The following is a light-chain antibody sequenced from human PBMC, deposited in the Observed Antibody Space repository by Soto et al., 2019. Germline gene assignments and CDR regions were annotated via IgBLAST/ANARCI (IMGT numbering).Light chain of an antibody. CDR3: QQYGRSPT. CDR1: QSVSSSY. J-gene: IGKJ4*01. V-gene: IGKV3D-20*01. Sequence: ELVSTQSPATLSLSPAETATPSSGASQSVSSSYFAWYQQKPGLAPRLLIYDASSRATGIPDRFSGSGSGTDFTLTISRLEPEDFAVYYCQQYGRSPTFGGGTKVDI. CDR2: DAS.